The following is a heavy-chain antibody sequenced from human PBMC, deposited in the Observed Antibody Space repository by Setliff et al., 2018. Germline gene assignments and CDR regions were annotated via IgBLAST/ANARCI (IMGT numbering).Heavy chain of an antibody. V-gene: IGHV4-34*01. CDR1: GGSFSGYY. Sequence: SETLSLTCAVYGGSFSGYYWSWIRQPPGKGLEWIGEINHSGSTNYNPSLKGRVTISMDTSKNQFSLKLTSVTAADTAVYYCARGLPYYDILTGYYRTPPDYWGQGTLVTVLL. D-gene: IGHD3-9*01. CDR3: ARGLPYYDILTGYYRTPPDY. J-gene: IGHJ4*02. CDR2: INHSGST.